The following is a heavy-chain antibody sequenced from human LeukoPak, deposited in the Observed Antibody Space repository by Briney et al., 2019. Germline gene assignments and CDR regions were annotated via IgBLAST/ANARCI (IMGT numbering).Heavy chain of an antibody. CDR3: ARAPGYSSSWYIDY. Sequence: SETLSLTCAVSGGSFSEYYWSWFRQPPGKGLEWIGEINHGGSSNYSPSHKSRVTISVDTSKNQFSLKMTSVTAADTAMYYCARAPGYSSSWYIDYWGQGTLVTVSS. J-gene: IGHJ4*02. CDR2: INHGGSS. CDR1: GGSFSEYY. D-gene: IGHD6-13*01. V-gene: IGHV4-34*01.